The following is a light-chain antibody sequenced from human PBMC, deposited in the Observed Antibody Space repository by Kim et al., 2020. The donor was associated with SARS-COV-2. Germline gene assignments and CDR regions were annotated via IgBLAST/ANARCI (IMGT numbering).Light chain of an antibody. CDR3: NSRDSNDNVV. J-gene: IGLJ2*01. CDR2: GKN. V-gene: IGLV3-19*01. CDR1: SLKSYY. Sequence: VALGQTVSIKCQGGSLKSYYATWYQQKPGQAPILVIYGKNNRPSGIPDRFSGSSSRNTASLTNTGTQAGDEADYYCNSRDSNDNVVFGGGTQVTVL.